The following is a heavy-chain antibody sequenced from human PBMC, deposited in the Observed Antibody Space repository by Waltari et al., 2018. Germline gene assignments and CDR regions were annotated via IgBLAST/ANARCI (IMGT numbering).Heavy chain of an antibody. V-gene: IGHV4-38-2*01. Sequence: QVQLQESGPGLVKPSETLSLTCAVSGYSISSGYYWGWIRQPPGKGLEWIGSSYHSGSTYYNPSLKSRVTISVDTSKNQFSLKLSSVTAADTAVYYCARKLDYGDYYYYYYMDVWGKGTTVTVSS. CDR3: ARKLDYGDYYYYYYMDV. D-gene: IGHD4-17*01. CDR2: SYHSGST. CDR1: GYSISSGYY. J-gene: IGHJ6*03.